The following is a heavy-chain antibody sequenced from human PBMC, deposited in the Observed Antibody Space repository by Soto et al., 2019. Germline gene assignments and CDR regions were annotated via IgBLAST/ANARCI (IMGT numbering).Heavy chain of an antibody. CDR3: TTDSYSTIIIVRFDY. D-gene: IGHD3-22*01. V-gene: IGHV3-15*07. Sequence: PGGSLRLSCAASGFTFRNAWITWVCQATGKGLEWVGRIKSKTDGGTTDYAEPVKGRFAISRDDSNNMVYLQMNSLKIEDTAVYYCTTDSYSTIIIVRFDYWGHGTLVTVSS. CDR2: IKSKTDGGTT. J-gene: IGHJ4*01. CDR1: GFTFRNAW.